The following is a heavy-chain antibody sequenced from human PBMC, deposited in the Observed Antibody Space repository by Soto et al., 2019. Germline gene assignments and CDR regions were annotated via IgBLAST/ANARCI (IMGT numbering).Heavy chain of an antibody. CDR2: MNPNSGNT. J-gene: IGHJ6*02. V-gene: IGHV1-8*01. CDR3: ASSLDRIAAAGRIGPYYYGMDV. D-gene: IGHD6-13*01. Sequence: ASVKVSCKASGYTFTSYDINWVRQATGQGLEWMGWMNPNSGNTGYAQKFQGRVTMTRNTSISTAYMELSSLRSEDTAVYYCASSLDRIAAAGRIGPYYYGMDVWGQGTTVTVSS. CDR1: GYTFTSYD.